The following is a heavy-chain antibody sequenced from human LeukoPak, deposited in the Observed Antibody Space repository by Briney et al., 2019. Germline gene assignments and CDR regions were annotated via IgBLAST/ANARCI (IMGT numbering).Heavy chain of an antibody. V-gene: IGHV3-21*01. CDR3: ARDPETIDDYGDYYFDY. CDR1: GFTFSSYS. CDR2: ISSSSSYI. J-gene: IGHJ4*02. Sequence: GGSLRLSCAASGFTFSSYSMNWVRQPPGKGLEWVSSISSSSSYIYYADSVKGRFTISRDNAKNSLYLQMNSLRAEDTAVYYCARDPETIDDYGDYYFDYWGQGTLVTVSS. D-gene: IGHD4-17*01.